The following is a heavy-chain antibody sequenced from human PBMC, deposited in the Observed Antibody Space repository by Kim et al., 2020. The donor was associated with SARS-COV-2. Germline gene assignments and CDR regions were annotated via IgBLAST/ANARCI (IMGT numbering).Heavy chain of an antibody. J-gene: IGHJ3*02. CDR2: TRKEGGAD. D-gene: IGHD6-13*01. CDR3: ARDFNPRDDSRWFDAFEN. CDR1: GFALSNYW. V-gene: IGHV3-7*01. Sequence: AAGFALSNYWMTWVRQAPGKGLEWVANTRKEGGADHYADSVKGRFSISRDNLKNSLYLQMNSLRVEDTAVYYCARDFNPRDDSRWFDAFENW.